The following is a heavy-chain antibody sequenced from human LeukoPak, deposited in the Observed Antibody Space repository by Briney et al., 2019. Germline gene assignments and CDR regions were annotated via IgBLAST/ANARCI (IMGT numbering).Heavy chain of an antibody. V-gene: IGHV1-69*05. CDR1: GGSFSSYA. CDR2: IIRIFATT. J-gene: IGHJ3*01. CDR3: ARESRYCIGDSCYPNAFDV. Sequence: SVKVSCKASGGSFSSYAINWVRQAPGQGLEWMGRIIRIFATTNYPQKFQARVTITTDESTNTAYMELSSLRSEDTAMYYCARESRYCIGDSCYPNAFDVWGQGTMVTISS. D-gene: IGHD2-15*01.